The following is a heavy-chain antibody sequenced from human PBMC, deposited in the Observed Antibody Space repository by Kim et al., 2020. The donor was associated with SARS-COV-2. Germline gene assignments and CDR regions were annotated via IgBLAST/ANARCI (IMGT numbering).Heavy chain of an antibody. Sequence: YNPSLKSRVTISVDTSKNQFSLKLSSVTAADTAVYYCARAGGVPATALDYWGQGTLVTVSS. V-gene: IGHV4-34*01. CDR3: ARAGGVPATALDY. J-gene: IGHJ4*02. D-gene: IGHD2-8*02.